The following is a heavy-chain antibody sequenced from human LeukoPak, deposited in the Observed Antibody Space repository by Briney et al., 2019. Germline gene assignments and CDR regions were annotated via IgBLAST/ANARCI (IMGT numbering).Heavy chain of an antibody. CDR3: ARDTRGGTMVRGLITLPNY. CDR2: VYYSGST. V-gene: IGHV4-39*07. J-gene: IGHJ4*02. Sequence: NPSETLSLTCTVSGGSISSSTYYWGWIRQPPGKGLEWIGNVYYSGSTSYNPSLKSRVTISVDTSKNQFSLKLSSVTAADTAVYYCARDTRGGTMVRGLITLPNYWGQGTLVTVSS. CDR1: GGSISSSTYY. D-gene: IGHD3-10*01.